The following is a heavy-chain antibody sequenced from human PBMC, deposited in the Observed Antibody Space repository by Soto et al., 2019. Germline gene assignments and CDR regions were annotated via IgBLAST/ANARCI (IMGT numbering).Heavy chain of an antibody. CDR2: ISAYDGDT. CDR3: ARSIITYNMDV. D-gene: IGHD3-10*01. Sequence: QVQLVQSGPEVRTPGASVKVSCRAFGYAFNRYGVSWVRQAPGQGLEWLGWISAYDGDTKYEQRLQGRLIMTTETSTNTAYMEVRSLRSDDTAIYYCARSIITYNMDVWGQGTTVTVSS. CDR1: GYAFNRYG. J-gene: IGHJ6*02. V-gene: IGHV1-18*01.